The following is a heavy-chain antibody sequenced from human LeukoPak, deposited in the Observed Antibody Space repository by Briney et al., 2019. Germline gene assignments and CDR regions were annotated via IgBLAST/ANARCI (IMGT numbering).Heavy chain of an antibody. CDR3: ARVDSWSSIDS. V-gene: IGHV4-34*01. J-gene: IGHJ4*02. Sequence: PSETLSLTCAVYGEPFSDYYWSWIRQSPEKGLEWIGEINHSGSTNYNPSLKSRVTISVDTSKSQFSLKLNSIIAADTAVYYCARVDSWSSIDSWGQGTLVAVSS. CDR2: INHSGST. D-gene: IGHD6-6*01. CDR1: GEPFSDYY.